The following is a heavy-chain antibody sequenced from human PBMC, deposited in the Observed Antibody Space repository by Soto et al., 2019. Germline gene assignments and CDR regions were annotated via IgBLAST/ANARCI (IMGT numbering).Heavy chain of an antibody. V-gene: IGHV3-30-3*01. CDR3: GRAPYNRIAYFDH. J-gene: IGHJ4*02. D-gene: IGHD1-1*01. Sequence: GGSLRLSCVASGFTFNNYAMHWVRQAPGKGLEWVALISYDGSQKYYADSVKGRFTMSRDSSKNALYLQMNSLRAEDTAMYYCGRAPYNRIAYFDHWGQGTLVTVSS. CDR2: ISYDGSQK. CDR1: GFTFNNYA.